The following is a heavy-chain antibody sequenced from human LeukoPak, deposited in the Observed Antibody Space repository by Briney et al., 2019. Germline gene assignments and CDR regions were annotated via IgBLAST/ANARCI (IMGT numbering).Heavy chain of an antibody. J-gene: IGHJ6*02. Sequence: GSLRLSCAASGFTFSSYGMHWVRQAPGKGLEWVAVISYDGSNKYYADSVKGRFTISRDNSKNTLYLQMNSLRAEDTAVYYCAKWMAGVVRAAYYYYYGMDVWGQGTTVTVSS. CDR1: GFTFSSYG. D-gene: IGHD2-2*01. V-gene: IGHV3-30*18. CDR3: AKWMAGVVRAAYYYYYGMDV. CDR2: ISYDGSNK.